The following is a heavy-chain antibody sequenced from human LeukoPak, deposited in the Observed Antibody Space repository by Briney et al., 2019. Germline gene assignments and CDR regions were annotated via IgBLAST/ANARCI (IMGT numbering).Heavy chain of an antibody. J-gene: IGHJ5*02. V-gene: IGHV1-2*02. CDR2: INPNSGGT. CDR1: GYTFTGYY. D-gene: IGHD5-12*01. Sequence: ASVKVSCKASGYTFTGYYMHWVRQAPGQGLEWMGWINPNSGGTNYAQKFQGRLTITRDTSISTAYMELSRLRSDDTAVYYCARDRGSGYVWNWFDPWGQGTLVTVSS. CDR3: ARDRGSGYVWNWFDP.